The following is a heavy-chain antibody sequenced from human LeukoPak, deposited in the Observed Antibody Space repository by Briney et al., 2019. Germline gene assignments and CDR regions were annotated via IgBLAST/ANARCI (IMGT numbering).Heavy chain of an antibody. Sequence: PGGSLRLSCAASGFTFSSYEMNWVRQAPGKGLEWVSYISRSGSTIYYADSVKGRFTISGDNAKNSLYLQMNSLRAEDTAVYYCARDHRASSSWYYFDYWGQGTLVTVSS. J-gene: IGHJ4*02. V-gene: IGHV3-48*03. D-gene: IGHD6-13*01. CDR2: ISRSGSTI. CDR3: ARDHRASSSWYYFDY. CDR1: GFTFSSYE.